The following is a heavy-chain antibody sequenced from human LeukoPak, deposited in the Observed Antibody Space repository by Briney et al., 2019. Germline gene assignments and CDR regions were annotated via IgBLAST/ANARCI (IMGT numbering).Heavy chain of an antibody. CDR2: ISSSSSYI. D-gene: IGHD7-27*01. Sequence: GGSLRLSCAASGFTFRSYSMNWVRQAPGKGLEWVSSISSSSSYIYYADSVKGRFTISRDNARNSLSLQMNNLRAEDTAVYYCARDYTGGWNDYWGQGTLVTVSS. CDR3: ARDYTGGWNDY. J-gene: IGHJ4*02. CDR1: GFTFRSYS. V-gene: IGHV3-21*01.